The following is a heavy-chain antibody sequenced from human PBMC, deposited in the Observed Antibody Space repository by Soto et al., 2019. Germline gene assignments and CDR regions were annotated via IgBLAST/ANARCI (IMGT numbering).Heavy chain of an antibody. Sequence: WASVKVSCKASGYTFTSYGISWVRQAPGQGLEWMGWISAYNGNTNYAQKLQGRVTMTTDTSTSTAYMELRSLRSDDTAVYYCARGDSSSWYYNWFDPWGQGTLVTVSS. J-gene: IGHJ5*02. CDR3: ARGDSSSWYYNWFDP. CDR2: ISAYNGNT. CDR1: GYTFTSYG. D-gene: IGHD6-13*01. V-gene: IGHV1-18*04.